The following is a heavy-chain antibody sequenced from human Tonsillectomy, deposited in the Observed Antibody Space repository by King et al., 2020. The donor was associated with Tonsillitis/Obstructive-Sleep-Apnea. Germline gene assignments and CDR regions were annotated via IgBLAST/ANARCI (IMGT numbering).Heavy chain of an antibody. Sequence: QLQLQESGPRLVKPSETLSLTCIVSGGSISSSSHYWGWIRQTPGKGLEWIGNIYYSRYSYYNPSLKSRVTIAIDTSKNQFSLKLRSVTDADTAVYYCASRWLPDAMQDWSFDLWGRGTLVSVSS. V-gene: IGHV4-39*01. J-gene: IGHJ2*01. CDR3: ASRWLPDAMQDWSFDL. CDR1: GGSISSSSHY. CDR2: IYYSRYS. D-gene: IGHD2-2*01.